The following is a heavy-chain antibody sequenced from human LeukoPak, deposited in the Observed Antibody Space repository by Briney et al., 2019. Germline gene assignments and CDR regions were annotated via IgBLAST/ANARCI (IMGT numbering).Heavy chain of an antibody. CDR1: GYSFTSYW. J-gene: IGHJ4*02. CDR3: ARARYDSSGSDY. CDR2: ISAYNGNT. V-gene: IGHV1-18*04. D-gene: IGHD3-22*01. Sequence: GESLKISCKGSGYSFTSYWISWVRQAPGQGLEWMGWISAYNGNTNYAQKLQGRVTMTTDTSTSTAYMELRSLRSDDTAVYYCARARYDSSGSDYWGQGILVTVSS.